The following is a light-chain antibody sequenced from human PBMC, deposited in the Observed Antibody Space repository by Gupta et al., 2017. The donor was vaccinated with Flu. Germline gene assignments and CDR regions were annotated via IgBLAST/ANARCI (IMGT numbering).Light chain of an antibody. Sequence: QSSPTQPAPVSRSPGPSITLSLPWTSSDIGGFYNYVSCYQQPPGKPPKLMIYEVSNRPSGVSSRFSGTKSGNAASLTISGLQAEDEAYYCCSSYTSSSTVIFGGGTKVTVL. J-gene: IGLJ2*01. CDR2: EVS. V-gene: IGLV2-14*01. CDR1: SSDIGGFYNY. CDR3: SSYTSSSTVI.